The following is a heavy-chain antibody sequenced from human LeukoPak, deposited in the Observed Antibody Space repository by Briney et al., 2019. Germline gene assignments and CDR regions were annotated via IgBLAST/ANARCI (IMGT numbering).Heavy chain of an antibody. Sequence: GGSLRLSCAASGFTFSSYWMSWVRQAPGKGLEWVANIKQDGSEKYYVDSVKGRFTISRDNAKNSLYLQMNSLRAEDTAVYYCARDLAYYYDSSGYTLQHWGQGTLVTVSS. CDR2: IKQDGSEK. CDR1: GFTFSSYW. CDR3: ARDLAYYYDSSGYTLQH. J-gene: IGHJ1*01. V-gene: IGHV3-7*01. D-gene: IGHD3-22*01.